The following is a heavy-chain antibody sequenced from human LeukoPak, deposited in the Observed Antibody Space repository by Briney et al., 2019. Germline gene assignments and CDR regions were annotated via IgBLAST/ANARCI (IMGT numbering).Heavy chain of an antibody. CDR2: ISAYNGNT. V-gene: IGHV1-18*01. J-gene: IGHJ3*02. Sequence: ASVKVSCKASGYTFTSYGISWVRQAPGQGREGMGWISAYNGNTNYAQKLQGRVTMTTDTSTSTAYMELRSLRSDDTAVYYCARVSSPTITMVRGVKSDAFDIWGQGTMVTVSS. CDR1: GYTFTSYG. D-gene: IGHD3-10*01. CDR3: ARVSSPTITMVRGVKSDAFDI.